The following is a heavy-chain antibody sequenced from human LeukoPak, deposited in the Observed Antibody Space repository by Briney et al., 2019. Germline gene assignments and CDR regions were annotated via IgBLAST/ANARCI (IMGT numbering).Heavy chain of an antibody. D-gene: IGHD5-18*01. CDR2: IYYSGST. J-gene: IGHJ6*04. Sequence: PSETLSLTCTVSGGSISSYYWSWIRQPPGKGLEWIGYIYYSGSTNYNPSLKSRVTISVDTSKNQFSLKLSSVTAADTAVYCGARLDTARSYGMDVWGKGTTVPVSS. CDR1: GGSISSYY. CDR3: ARLDTARSYGMDV. V-gene: IGHV4-59*08.